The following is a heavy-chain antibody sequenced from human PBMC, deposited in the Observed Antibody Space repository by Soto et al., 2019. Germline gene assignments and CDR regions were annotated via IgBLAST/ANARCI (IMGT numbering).Heavy chain of an antibody. CDR1: GFTFSDYY. Sequence: PGGSLRLSCAASGFTFSDYYMSWIRQAPGKELEWVSYISSSGGTTYYADSVKGRFTISRDNSKNTLYLQMNSLRAEDTAVYYCAKDRLYIRGDIHNWFDPWGQGTLVTVSS. J-gene: IGHJ5*02. D-gene: IGHD3-10*02. CDR3: AKDRLYIRGDIHNWFDP. CDR2: ISSSGGTT. V-gene: IGHV3-11*01.